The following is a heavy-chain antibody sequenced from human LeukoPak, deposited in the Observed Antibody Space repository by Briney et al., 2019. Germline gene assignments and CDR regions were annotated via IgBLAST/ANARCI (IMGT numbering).Heavy chain of an antibody. CDR1: GGSISSGGYS. J-gene: IGHJ6*02. D-gene: IGHD3-3*01. CDR3: ARGAVLRFLEWLPGYGMDV. Sequence: PSETLSLTCAVSGGSISSGGYSWSWIRQPPGKGLEWIGYIYHSGSTYYNPSLKSRVTISVDTSKNQFSLKLSSVTAADTAVYYCARGAVLRFLEWLPGYGMDVWGQGTTVTVSS. V-gene: IGHV4-30-2*01. CDR2: IYHSGST.